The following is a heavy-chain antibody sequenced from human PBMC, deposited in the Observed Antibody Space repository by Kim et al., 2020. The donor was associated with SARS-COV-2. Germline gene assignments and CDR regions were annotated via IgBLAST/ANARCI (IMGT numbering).Heavy chain of an antibody. CDR1: GYTLTGFS. CDR3: ATGAPYGSGHWFDP. V-gene: IGHV1-24*01. D-gene: IGHD3-10*01. CDR2: FNPNSGGT. Sequence: ASVKVSCKVSGYTLTGFSMHWVRQAPGQGLEWMGRFNPNSGGTIYAQKFQGRVTMTKDTSTTTAYMELSRLRSEDTAVYYCATGAPYGSGHWFDPWGQGTLVTVSS. J-gene: IGHJ5*02.